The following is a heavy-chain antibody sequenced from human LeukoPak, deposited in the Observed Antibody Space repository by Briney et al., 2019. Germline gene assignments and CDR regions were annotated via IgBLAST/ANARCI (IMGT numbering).Heavy chain of an antibody. CDR1: GFTFSSYA. V-gene: IGHV3-30*01. CDR2: ISYDGSNK. Sequence: GGSLRLSCAASGFTFSSYAMHWVRQAPGRGLEWVAVISYDGSNKYYADSVKGRFTISRDDSKKALYLQMNSLRAEDTAVYYCAREGQPYNWFDPWGQGTLVTVSS. D-gene: IGHD6-13*01. CDR3: AREGQPYNWFDP. J-gene: IGHJ5*02.